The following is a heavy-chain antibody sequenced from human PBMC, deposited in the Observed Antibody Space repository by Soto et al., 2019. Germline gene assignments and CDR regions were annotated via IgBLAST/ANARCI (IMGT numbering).Heavy chain of an antibody. CDR3: ARGAKNIYAMDV. CDR1: GFTFSTYN. J-gene: IGHJ6*02. CDR2: IKINSTNT. Sequence: VGSLKLSCAAAGFTFSTYNMNSVRQAPGKGLQWVACIKINSTNTYYADSVKGRFTISRDDAKNTLYLQMNGLRVDDTAVYYCARGAKNIYAMDVWGQGTTVTSP. V-gene: IGHV3-21*01.